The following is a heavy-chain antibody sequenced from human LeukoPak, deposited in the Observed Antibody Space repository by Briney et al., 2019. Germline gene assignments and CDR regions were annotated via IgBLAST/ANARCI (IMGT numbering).Heavy chain of an antibody. J-gene: IGHJ6*03. CDR2: IKWDGGST. V-gene: IGHV3-20*04. CDR1: GFTFDGHG. Sequence: GGSLRLSCAASGFTFDGHGMSWVRQAPGRGLEWVSGIKWDGGSTGYADSVKGRFTISRDNAKNSLYLQMNSLRSEDTALYYCARAAGSGYYFYMDVWGKGTTVTVSS. CDR3: ARAAGSGYYFYMDV.